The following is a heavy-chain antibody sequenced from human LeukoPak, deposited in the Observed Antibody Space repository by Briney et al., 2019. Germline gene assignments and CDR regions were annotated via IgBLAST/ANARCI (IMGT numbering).Heavy chain of an antibody. CDR1: GGSISSSSYY. D-gene: IGHD6-13*01. CDR2: IYYSGST. J-gene: IGHJ4*02. V-gene: IGHV4-39*07. CDR3: ARAIAAAGSDY. Sequence: SETLSLTCTVSGGSISSSSYYWGWIRQPPGKGLEWIGSIYYSGSTYYNPSLKSRVTISVDTSKNQFSLKLSSVTAADTAVYYCARAIAAAGSDYWGQGTLDTVSS.